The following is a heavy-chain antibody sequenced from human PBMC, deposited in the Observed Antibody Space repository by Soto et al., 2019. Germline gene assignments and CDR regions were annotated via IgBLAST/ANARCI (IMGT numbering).Heavy chain of an antibody. J-gene: IGHJ4*02. CDR3: ARVIAAAADFNY. V-gene: IGHV1-18*01. CDR1: SYTFASYG. D-gene: IGHD6-13*01. Sequence: GASVKVSCKASSYTFASYGMSWVRQAPGQGLEWMGWISAYNGNTNYAQKLQGRVTMTTDTSTSTAYMELRSLRSDDTAVYYCARVIAAAADFNYWGQGTLVTVSS. CDR2: ISAYNGNT.